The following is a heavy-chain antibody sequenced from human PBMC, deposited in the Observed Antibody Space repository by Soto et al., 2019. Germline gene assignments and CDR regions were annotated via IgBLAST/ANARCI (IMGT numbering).Heavy chain of an antibody. CDR1: GGSISSGGYS. Sequence: SETLSLTCAVSGGSISSGGYSWSWIRQPPGKGLEWIGYIYHSGSTNYNPSLKSRVTISVDRSKNQFSLKLSSVTAADTAVYYCARNYVAAAGTNWFDPWGQGTLVTSPQ. D-gene: IGHD6-13*01. CDR3: ARNYVAAAGTNWFDP. V-gene: IGHV4-30-2*01. CDR2: IYHSGST. J-gene: IGHJ5*02.